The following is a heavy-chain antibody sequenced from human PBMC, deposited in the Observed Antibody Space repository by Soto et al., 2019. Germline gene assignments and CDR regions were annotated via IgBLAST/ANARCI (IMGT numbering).Heavy chain of an antibody. V-gene: IGHV3-49*04. D-gene: IGHD6-6*01. CDR1: GFTFGDYA. Sequence: GGSLRLSCTASGFTFGDYAMSWVRQAPGKGLEWVGFIRSKAYGGTAEYAASVKGRFTISRDDSKSIAYLQMNGLKTEDTTVYYCTRVVAAPGSNWFDPWGQGTLVTVSS. CDR3: TRVVAAPGSNWFDP. J-gene: IGHJ5*02. CDR2: IRSKAYGGTA.